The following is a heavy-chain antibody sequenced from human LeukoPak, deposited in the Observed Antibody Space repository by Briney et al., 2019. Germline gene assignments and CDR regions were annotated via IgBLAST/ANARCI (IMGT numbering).Heavy chain of an antibody. Sequence: GGSLRLSYAASGFTFSSQWMSWVRQAPGKGLEWVANIKEDGSEKSYVDSVKGRFTISRDNAKNSPYLQMNSLRAEDTAVYYCARAFSWGQGTLVTVSS. CDR1: GFTFSSQW. D-gene: IGHD3-16*01. CDR3: ARAFS. J-gene: IGHJ5*02. V-gene: IGHV3-7*01. CDR2: IKEDGSEK.